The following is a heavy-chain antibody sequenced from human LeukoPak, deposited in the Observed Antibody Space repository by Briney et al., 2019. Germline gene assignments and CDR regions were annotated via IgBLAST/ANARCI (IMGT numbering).Heavy chain of an antibody. J-gene: IGHJ4*02. Sequence: SETLSLTCTVSGGSISSYYWSWIRQPPGKGLELIGFIYYSGSTSYNPSLKSRVTISVDTPKSQFSLKLSSVIAADTAVYYCTRRAYSSGFDYIDYWGQGTLVTVSS. CDR2: IYYSGST. CDR1: GGSISSYY. V-gene: IGHV4-59*08. CDR3: TRRAYSSGFDYIDY. D-gene: IGHD6-19*01.